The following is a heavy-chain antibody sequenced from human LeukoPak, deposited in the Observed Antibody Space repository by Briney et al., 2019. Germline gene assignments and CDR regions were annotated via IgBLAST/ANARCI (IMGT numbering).Heavy chain of an antibody. CDR3: ARESRFGELFSPYYYYGMDV. J-gene: IGHJ6*02. CDR1: GYTFTSYY. Sequence: ASVKVSCKASGYTFTSYYMHWVRQAPGQGLEWMGIINPSGGSTSYAQKFQGRVTMTRDTSTSTVYMELSSLRSEDTAVHYCARESRFGELFSPYYYYGMDVWGQGTTVTVSS. CDR2: INPSGGST. V-gene: IGHV1-46*01. D-gene: IGHD3-10*02.